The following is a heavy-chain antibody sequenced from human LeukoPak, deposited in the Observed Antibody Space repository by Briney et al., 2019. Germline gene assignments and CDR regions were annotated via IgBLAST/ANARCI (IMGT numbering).Heavy chain of an antibody. CDR1: GFSFGRYA. Sequence: PGRSLRLSCSASGFSFGRYAMHWVRQAPGKGLQWITIISYDGTNKYYADSVKGRFTISRDNAKNSLYLQMNSLRAEDTAVYYCARVFSGYYGMDVWGQGTTVTVSS. J-gene: IGHJ6*02. CDR3: ARVFSGYYGMDV. D-gene: IGHD3-10*01. V-gene: IGHV3-30-3*01. CDR2: ISYDGTNK.